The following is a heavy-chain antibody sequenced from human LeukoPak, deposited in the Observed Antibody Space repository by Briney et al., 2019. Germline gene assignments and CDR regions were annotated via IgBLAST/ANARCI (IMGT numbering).Heavy chain of an antibody. J-gene: IGHJ4*02. D-gene: IGHD6-19*01. Sequence: GGSLRLSCAASGFTFSSYSMNWVRPAPGKGVEWVSSISSSSSYIYYADSVKGRFTISRDNAKNSLYLQMNSLRAEDTAVYYCARVGGWYRGSVDYWGQGTLVTVSS. CDR2: ISSSSSYI. CDR1: GFTFSSYS. CDR3: ARVGGWYRGSVDY. V-gene: IGHV3-21*01.